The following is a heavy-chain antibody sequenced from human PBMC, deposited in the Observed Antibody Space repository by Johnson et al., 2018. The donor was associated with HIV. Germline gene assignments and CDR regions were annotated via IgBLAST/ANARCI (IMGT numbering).Heavy chain of an antibody. CDR1: GFTFSSYA. J-gene: IGHJ3*02. CDR3: ARAGWLQSRVDAFDI. V-gene: IGHV3-30*04. Sequence: QVQLVESGGGVVQPGRSLRLSCAASGFTFSSYAMHWVRQAPGKGLEWVAVISYDGGDKYYSASVKGRFTISRDDSKNTLFLQMISLRAEDTAVYYCARAGWLQSRVDAFDIWGQGTMVTVSS. D-gene: IGHD5-24*01. CDR2: ISYDGGDK.